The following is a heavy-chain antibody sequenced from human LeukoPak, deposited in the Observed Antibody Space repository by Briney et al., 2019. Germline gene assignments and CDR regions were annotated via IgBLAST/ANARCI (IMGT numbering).Heavy chain of an antibody. CDR1: GGSFSGYY. CDR2: IYTSGST. CDR3: ARDSVRLFDP. Sequence: SETLSLTCAVYGGSFSGYYWSWIRQPAGKGLEWIGRIYTSGSTNYNPSLKSRVTMSVDTSKNQFSLKLSSVTAADTAVYYCARDSVRLFDPWGQGTLVTVSS. D-gene: IGHD3-10*01. J-gene: IGHJ5*02. V-gene: IGHV4-4*07.